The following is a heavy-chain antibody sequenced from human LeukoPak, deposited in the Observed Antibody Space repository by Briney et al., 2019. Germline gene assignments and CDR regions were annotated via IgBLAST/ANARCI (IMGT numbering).Heavy chain of an antibody. CDR3: AKDHLIQLWANQYYFDY. Sequence: PGGSLRLSCAASGFTFSSYAMSWVRQAPGKGLEWVSAISGSGGSTYYADSVKGRFTISRDNSKNTLYLQMNSLRAEDTAVYYCAKDHLIQLWANQYYFDYWGQGTLVTVSS. V-gene: IGHV3-23*01. CDR1: GFTFSSYA. CDR2: ISGSGGST. D-gene: IGHD5-18*01. J-gene: IGHJ4*02.